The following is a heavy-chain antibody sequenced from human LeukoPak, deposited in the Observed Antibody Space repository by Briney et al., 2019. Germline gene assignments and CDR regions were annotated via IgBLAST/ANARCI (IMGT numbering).Heavy chain of an antibody. D-gene: IGHD1-7*01. CDR3: ARDPETGTTYIDY. Sequence: GGSLRLSCAASGFTFDDYGMSWVRQAPGKGLEWVSYISSSGSTIYYADSVKGRFTIARDNAKNSLYLQMNSLRAEDTAVYYCARDPETGTTYIDYWGQGTLVTVSS. CDR2: ISSSGSTI. V-gene: IGHV3-11*04. CDR1: GFTFDDYG. J-gene: IGHJ4*02.